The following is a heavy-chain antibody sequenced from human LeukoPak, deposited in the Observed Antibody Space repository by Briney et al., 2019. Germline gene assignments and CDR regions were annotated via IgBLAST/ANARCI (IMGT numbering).Heavy chain of an antibody. J-gene: IGHJ5*02. CDR1: GGSISSSPYY. CDR2: IYYSGTT. CDR3: AKGVGGFSYYNWFDP. V-gene: IGHV4-39*07. Sequence: PSETLSLTCTVSGGSISSSPYYWGWTRQPPGKGLEWIGSIYYSGTTHYSPSLESRVTISVDTSKNQFSLKLASVTAADTAIYYCAKGVGGFSYYNWFDPWGQGTLVTVSS. D-gene: IGHD5-18*01.